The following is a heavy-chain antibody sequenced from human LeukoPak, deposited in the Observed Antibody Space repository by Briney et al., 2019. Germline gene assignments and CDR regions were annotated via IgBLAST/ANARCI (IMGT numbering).Heavy chain of an antibody. CDR2: IIPMFDMA. Sequence: GASVKVSCKASGGTFSSYVISWVRQAPGQGPEWMGGIIPMFDMAYYAQKFRDRVTISADKSTSAVYMDLRSLRSEDTAVYYCARGEYRGYSYGWTSRDLYYYMDVWGTGTTVTVSS. CDR1: GGTFSSYV. CDR3: ARGEYRGYSYGWTSRDLYYYMDV. V-gene: IGHV1-69*10. D-gene: IGHD5-18*01. J-gene: IGHJ6*03.